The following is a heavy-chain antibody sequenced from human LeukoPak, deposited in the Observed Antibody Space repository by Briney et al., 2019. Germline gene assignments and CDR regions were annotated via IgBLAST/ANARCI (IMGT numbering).Heavy chain of an antibody. Sequence: GGSLRLPCSASGFTFSTFPMHWVRQAPGKGLEYFSAISRNGDTTYYADSVKGRFTISRDNSKNTLYLQMSSLRPKDTAVYYCVKALTDDAFDIWGQGTMVTVSS. CDR2: ISRNGDTT. V-gene: IGHV3-64D*06. CDR3: VKALTDDAFDI. J-gene: IGHJ3*02. CDR1: GFTFSTFP.